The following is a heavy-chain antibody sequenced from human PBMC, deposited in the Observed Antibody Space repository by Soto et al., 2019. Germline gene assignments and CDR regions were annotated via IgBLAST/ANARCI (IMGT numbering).Heavy chain of an antibody. CDR2: MNPNSGNT. V-gene: IGHV1-8*01. J-gene: IGHJ3*02. Sequence: ASVKVSCKASGYTLTSYDINWVRQATGQGLEWMGWMNPNSGNTGYAQKFQGRVTMTRNTSISTAYMELSSLRSEDTAVYYCARTSRIKKRAAFDIWGQGTMVTVSS. CDR3: ARTSRIKKRAAFDI. CDR1: GYTLTSYD.